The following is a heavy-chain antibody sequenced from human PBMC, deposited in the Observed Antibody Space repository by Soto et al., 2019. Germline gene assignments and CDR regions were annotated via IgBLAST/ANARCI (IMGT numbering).Heavy chain of an antibody. CDR2: IYYSGST. CDR1: GDSVNTGGYL. D-gene: IGHD3-22*01. Sequence: SETLSLTCTVSGDSVNTGGYLWTWIRQHPGKGLEYIGYIYYSGSTNYNPSLKSRVTISVDTSKSQFSLKLSSVTAADTAVYYCARDAPNYYDSSGSYYFDYWGQGTLVTVSS. J-gene: IGHJ4*02. V-gene: IGHV4-61*08. CDR3: ARDAPNYYDSSGSYYFDY.